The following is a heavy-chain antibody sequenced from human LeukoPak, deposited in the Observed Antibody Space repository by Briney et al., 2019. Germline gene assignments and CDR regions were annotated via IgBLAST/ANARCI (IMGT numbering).Heavy chain of an antibody. J-gene: IGHJ2*01. V-gene: IGHV3-23*01. CDR3: ARGVAPIFWFFDL. D-gene: IGHD5-12*01. CDR2: IRSSGSGT. CDR1: GFSFSTYA. Sequence: PGGSLRLSCAASGFSFSTYAMSWVRQTPGEGLEWVSAIRSSGSGTFYTDSVKGRFTISRDDSKDTLYLQMNSLRAEDTALYYCARGVAPIFWFFDLWGRGTLVTVSS.